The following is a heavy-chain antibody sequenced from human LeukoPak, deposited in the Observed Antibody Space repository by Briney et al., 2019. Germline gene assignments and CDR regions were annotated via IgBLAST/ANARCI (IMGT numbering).Heavy chain of an antibody. CDR1: GFTFSSYS. V-gene: IGHV3-21*01. Sequence: GGSLRLSCAASGFTFSSYSMNWVRQAPGKGLEWVSSISSSSSYIYYADSVKGRFTISRDNAKNSLYLQMNSLRAEDTAVYYCARGSGYSSGWYYFDYWGQGTLVTASS. D-gene: IGHD6-19*01. J-gene: IGHJ4*02. CDR2: ISSSSSYI. CDR3: ARGSGYSSGWYYFDY.